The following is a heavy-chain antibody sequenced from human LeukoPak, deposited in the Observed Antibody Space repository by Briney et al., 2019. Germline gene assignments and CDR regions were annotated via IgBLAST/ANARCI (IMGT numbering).Heavy chain of an antibody. CDR1: GGSISSYY. D-gene: IGHD3-22*01. J-gene: IGHJ5*02. V-gene: IGHV4-59*08. Sequence: SETLSLTCEVSGGSISSYYWSWIRQPPGKGLEWIGYIYYSGSTNYNPSLKSRVTISVDTSKNQFSLKLSSVTAADTAVYYCARLYYYDSSGYYGNWFDPWGQGTLVTVSS. CDR3: ARLYYYDSSGYYGNWFDP. CDR2: IYYSGST.